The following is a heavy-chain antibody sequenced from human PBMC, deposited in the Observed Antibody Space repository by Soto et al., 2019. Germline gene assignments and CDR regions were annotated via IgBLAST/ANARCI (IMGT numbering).Heavy chain of an antibody. D-gene: IGHD6-19*01. V-gene: IGHV3-15*07. CDR2: IKSKTDGGTT. Sequence: PGGSLRLSCAASGFTFSNAWMNWVRQAPGKGLEWVGRIKSKTDGGTTDYAAPVKGRFTISRDDSKNTLYLQMNSLKTEDTAAYYCTTDEAVAGSIEFFDYWGQGTLVTVSS. CDR3: TTDEAVAGSIEFFDY. J-gene: IGHJ4*02. CDR1: GFTFSNAW.